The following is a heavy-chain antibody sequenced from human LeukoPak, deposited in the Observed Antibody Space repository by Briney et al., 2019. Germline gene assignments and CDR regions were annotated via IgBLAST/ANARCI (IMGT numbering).Heavy chain of an antibody. CDR2: IKQDGSEK. CDR3: ARDWGDGYLSTPVYFDY. D-gene: IGHD5-24*01. CDR1: GFTSSSYW. V-gene: IGHV3-7*01. J-gene: IGHJ4*02. Sequence: GGSLRLSCAASGFTSSSYWMSWVRQAPGKGLEWVANIKQDGSEKYYVDSVKGRFTISRDNAKNSLYLQMNSLRAEDTAVYYCARDWGDGYLSTPVYFDYWGQGTLVTVSS.